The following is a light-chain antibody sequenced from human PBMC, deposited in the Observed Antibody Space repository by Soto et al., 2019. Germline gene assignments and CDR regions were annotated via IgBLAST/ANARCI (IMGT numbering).Light chain of an antibody. J-gene: IGKJ3*01. CDR1: QDIGTW. Sequence: DIQLTQSPSSVSASVGDRVTITCRARQDIGTWLAWYQQKPGKAPKLLIYVASNLQSGVPSRFSRAGSGTDFNLTITRLQPEDFAPYQCQQADSFPFTFGPGTKGDFK. CDR3: QQADSFPFT. V-gene: IGKV1-12*01. CDR2: VAS.